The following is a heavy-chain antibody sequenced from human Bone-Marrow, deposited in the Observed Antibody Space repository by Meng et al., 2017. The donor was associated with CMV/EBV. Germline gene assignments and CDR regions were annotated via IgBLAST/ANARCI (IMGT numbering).Heavy chain of an antibody. J-gene: IGHJ5*02. D-gene: IGHD5-18*01. V-gene: IGHV3-23*01. CDR2: ISGSGGST. CDR3: AKDRQLWLPDWFDP. Sequence: GESLKISCAASGFTFSSYAMSWVRQAPGKGLEWVSAISGSGGSTYYADSVKGRFTISRDNSKNTLYLQMNSLRAEDTAVYYCAKDRQLWLPDWFDPWGPGTLVTVSS. CDR1: GFTFSSYA.